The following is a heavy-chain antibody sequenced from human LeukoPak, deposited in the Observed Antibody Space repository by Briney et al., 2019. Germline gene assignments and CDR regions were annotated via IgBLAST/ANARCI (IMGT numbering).Heavy chain of an antibody. CDR1: GLTFSSHW. D-gene: IGHD5-12*01. Sequence: GGSLRLSCAASGLTFSSHWMHWVRQAPGKGLEWVSYISSSSSTIYYADSVKGRFTIPRDNAKNSLYLQMNSLRAEDTAVYYCASGSSRDYWGQGTLVTVSS. CDR2: ISSSSSTI. J-gene: IGHJ4*02. V-gene: IGHV3-48*01. CDR3: ASGSSRDY.